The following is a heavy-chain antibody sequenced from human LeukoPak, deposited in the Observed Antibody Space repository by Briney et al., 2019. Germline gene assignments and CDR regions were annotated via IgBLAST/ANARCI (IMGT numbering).Heavy chain of an antibody. CDR3: AKDRHPYSSGWFYFDY. CDR2: ISYDGSNK. D-gene: IGHD6-19*01. Sequence: PGGSLRLSFAASGFTFSNYGMHWVRQAPGKGLEGVAVISYDGSNKYYADSVKGRFTISRDNSKNTLYLQMNSLRAEDTAVYYCAKDRHPYSSGWFYFDYWGQGTLVTVSS. V-gene: IGHV3-30*18. CDR1: GFTFSNYG. J-gene: IGHJ4*02.